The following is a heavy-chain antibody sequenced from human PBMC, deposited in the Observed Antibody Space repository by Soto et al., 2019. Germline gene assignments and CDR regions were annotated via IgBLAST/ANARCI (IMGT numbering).Heavy chain of an antibody. CDR3: ARPGFSKPNFYAADI. J-gene: IGHJ6*02. D-gene: IGHD2-15*01. CDR2: ILPDDSDT. Sequence: PGESLKISCKASGYSFTRYWIGWVRQTPGKGLEWMGIILPDDSDTKYSPSFQGRVTISADRSVTTAYLHLRSLEASVSATYFCARPGFSKPNFYAADIWGQGSTVTVSS. V-gene: IGHV5-51*01. CDR1: GYSFTRYW.